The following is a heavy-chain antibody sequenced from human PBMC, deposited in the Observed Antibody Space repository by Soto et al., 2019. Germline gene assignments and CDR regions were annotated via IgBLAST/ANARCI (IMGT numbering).Heavy chain of an antibody. Sequence: QVQLQESGPGLVKPSQTLSLTCTVSGGSISSGGYYWSWIRQHPGKGLEWIGYIYYSGSTYYNPCLKSRVTISVDTSKNQFSLKLSSVTAADTAVYYCARGAYYYGSGSYHYYYGMDVWGQGTTVTVSS. CDR3: ARGAYYYGSGSYHYYYGMDV. CDR2: IYYSGST. CDR1: GGSISSGGYY. J-gene: IGHJ6*02. V-gene: IGHV4-31*03. D-gene: IGHD3-10*01.